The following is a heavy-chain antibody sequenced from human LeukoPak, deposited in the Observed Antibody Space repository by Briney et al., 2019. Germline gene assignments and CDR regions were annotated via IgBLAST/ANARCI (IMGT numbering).Heavy chain of an antibody. D-gene: IGHD3-22*01. CDR1: GFTFSSYA. CDR3: ANHYYDSSGYYPDAFDI. V-gene: IGHV3-23*01. CDR2: VSSSGDST. J-gene: IGHJ3*02. Sequence: GGSLRLSCAASGFTFSSYAMSWVRQAPGKGLEWVSRVSSSGDSTYYADSVKGRFTVSRDNSKNTLYLQMNSLGAEDTGVYYCANHYYDSSGYYPDAFDISGQGTMVTVS.